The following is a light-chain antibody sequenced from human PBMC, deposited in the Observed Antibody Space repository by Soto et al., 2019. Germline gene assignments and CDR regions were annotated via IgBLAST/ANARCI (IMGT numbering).Light chain of an antibody. CDR3: QQFGISPWT. V-gene: IGKV3-20*01. CDR2: ATS. J-gene: IGKJ1*01. Sequence: PGDRATLSCRASRIIGHNYLAWYQQKRGQPPRLLIYATSTRATGIPDRFSGSGSVTNFTLTISRLEPEDFAVYYCQQFGISPWTFGQGTKV. CDR1: RIIGHNY.